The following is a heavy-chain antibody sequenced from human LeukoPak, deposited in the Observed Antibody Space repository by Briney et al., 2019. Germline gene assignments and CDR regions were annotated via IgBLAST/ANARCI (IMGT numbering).Heavy chain of an antibody. D-gene: IGHD3-16*02. CDR3: ARDKVPGYS. J-gene: IGHJ4*02. CDR1: GGSIRSYY. CDR2: IYYSGST. Sequence: SETLSLTCTVSGGSIRSYYWSWIRQPPGKGLEWIGYIYYSGSTNYNPSLESRVTISVDTSKNQVSLKLSSVTAADTAVYYCARDKVPGYSWGQGTLVTVSS. V-gene: IGHV4-59*01.